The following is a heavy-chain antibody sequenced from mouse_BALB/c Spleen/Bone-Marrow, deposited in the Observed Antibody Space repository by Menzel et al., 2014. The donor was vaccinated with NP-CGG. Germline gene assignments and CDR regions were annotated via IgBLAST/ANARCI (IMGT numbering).Heavy chain of an antibody. Sequence: VQLQQSGPDLVKPSQSLSLPCTVTGYSITSGYSWHWIRQFPGNKLEWMGFIYYSGGSNYNPSLKSRVSISRDTSKNQFFLQLNSVTSEDAATYYCARHDGYFDYWGQGTTLTVSS. CDR1: GYSITSGYS. CDR3: ARHDGYFDY. J-gene: IGHJ2*01. D-gene: IGHD2-3*01. V-gene: IGHV3-1*02. CDR2: IYYSGGS.